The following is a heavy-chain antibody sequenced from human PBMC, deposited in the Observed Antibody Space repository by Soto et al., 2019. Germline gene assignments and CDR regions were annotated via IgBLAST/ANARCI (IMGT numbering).Heavy chain of an antibody. V-gene: IGHV4-59*01. CDR3: ARTIYYFDY. CDR2: IYYSGST. Sequence: SETLSLTCTVSGGSISSYYWSWIRQPPGKGLEWIGYIYYSGSTNYNPSLKSRVTISVDTSKNQFSLKLSSVTAADTAVYYCARTIYYFDYWGQGTLVTVSS. CDR1: GGSISSYY. J-gene: IGHJ4*02.